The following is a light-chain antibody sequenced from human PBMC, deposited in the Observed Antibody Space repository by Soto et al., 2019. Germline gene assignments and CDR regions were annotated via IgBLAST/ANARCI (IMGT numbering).Light chain of an antibody. CDR3: QQYCSSVLT. V-gene: IGKV3-20*01. CDR2: DAS. J-gene: IGKJ4*01. Sequence: EIVLTQSPGTVSLSPGERATLSCRASQSVSNSYLAWYQQKPGQAPRLLIYDASSRATGIPDRFSGSGSGTDFTLTISRLEPEDFAVYYFQQYCSSVLTFGGGTKVEIK. CDR1: QSVSNSY.